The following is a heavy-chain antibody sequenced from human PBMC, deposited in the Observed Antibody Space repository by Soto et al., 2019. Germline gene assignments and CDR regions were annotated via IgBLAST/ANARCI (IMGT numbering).Heavy chain of an antibody. CDR1: GYTLTELS. J-gene: IGHJ4*02. Sequence: ASVKVSCKVSGYTLTELSMHWVRQAPGKGLEWMGGFDPEDGETIYAQKFQGRVTMTEDTSTDTAYMELSSLRSEDTAVYYCATGGVSEPNFDYWGQGTLVTVSS. CDR2: FDPEDGET. D-gene: IGHD3-10*01. CDR3: ATGGVSEPNFDY. V-gene: IGHV1-24*01.